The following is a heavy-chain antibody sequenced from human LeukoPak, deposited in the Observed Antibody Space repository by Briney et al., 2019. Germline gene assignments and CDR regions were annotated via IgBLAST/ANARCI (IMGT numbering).Heavy chain of an antibody. CDR3: AGGFYEPFDR. CDR1: GASVSSSH. J-gene: IGHJ5*02. V-gene: IGHV4-59*02. D-gene: IGHD2/OR15-2a*01. Sequence: PSETLSLTCSVSGASVSSSHWNWTRQSPGKGLEWIANVDYNGSTKYNPSLRGRGTMSLDTSKNQFHLKLESVTAADTARYFCAGGFYEPFDRWGQGTLVTVSS. CDR2: VDYNGST.